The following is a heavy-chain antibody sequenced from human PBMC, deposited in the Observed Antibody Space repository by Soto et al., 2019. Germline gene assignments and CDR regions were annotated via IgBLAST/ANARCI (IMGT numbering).Heavy chain of an antibody. CDR3: ASPYWYGSSASCPRGDFQH. J-gene: IGHJ1*01. CDR1: GLTFSSYW. CDR2: IKQDGSEK. Sequence: EVQLVESGGGLVQPGGSLRLSCAASGLTFSSYWMSWVRQAPGKGLEWVANIKQDGSEKYYVDSVKGRFTNSRDNAKDSLCLQMNSLRAEDTTVYYWASPYWYGSSASCPRGDFQHWGQGTLVTVSS. V-gene: IGHV3-7*01. D-gene: IGHD2-2*01.